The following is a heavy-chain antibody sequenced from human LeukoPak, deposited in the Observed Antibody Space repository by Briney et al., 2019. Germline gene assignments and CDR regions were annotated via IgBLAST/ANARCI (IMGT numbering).Heavy chain of an antibody. Sequence: PGGSLRLSCAASGFSLNNYAMVWVRQTAGKGLGWVSVISAGNDIVYADSVKGRFSISRDSSKNTLYLQMNSLRVEHTAVYYCAKYAPPTTALTRFFDDWGQGTLVTVSS. CDR1: GFSLNNYA. CDR2: ISAGNDI. J-gene: IGHJ4*02. D-gene: IGHD4-17*01. CDR3: AKYAPPTTALTRFFDD. V-gene: IGHV3-23*01.